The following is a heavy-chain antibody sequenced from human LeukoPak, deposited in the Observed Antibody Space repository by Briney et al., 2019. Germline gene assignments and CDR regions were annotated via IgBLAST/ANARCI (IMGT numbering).Heavy chain of an antibody. CDR1: GFTFSSYV. J-gene: IGHJ4*02. CDR2: IRYDGSNY. V-gene: IGHV3-30*02. CDR3: GKIQTVDVITTSFDC. D-gene: IGHD3-22*01. Sequence: GGSLRLSCAASGFTFSSYVMHWVRQAPGKALEWVAFIRYDGSNYYYADSVKGRFTVSRDNSKKTLYLQMNSMRDEDTAVYYCGKIQTVDVITTSFDCWGQGTLVTVSS.